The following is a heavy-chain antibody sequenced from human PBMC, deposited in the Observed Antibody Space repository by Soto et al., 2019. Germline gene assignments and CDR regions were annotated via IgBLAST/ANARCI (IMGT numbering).Heavy chain of an antibody. J-gene: IGHJ4*02. V-gene: IGHV4-59*01. CDR2: IYYSGST. D-gene: IGHD2-15*01. CDR3: AKYRRTDAEGYTFDY. Sequence: TSETLSLTCTVSGGSITGSYWSWIRQPPGKGLEWIGYIYYSGSTNFNPSLKSRVTMSVDTARNQFSLQLSSVTAADTAVYFCAKYRRTDAEGYTFDYWGQGALVTSPQ. CDR1: GGSITGSY.